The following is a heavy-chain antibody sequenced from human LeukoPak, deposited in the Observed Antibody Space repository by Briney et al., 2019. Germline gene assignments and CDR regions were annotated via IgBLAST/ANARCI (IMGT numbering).Heavy chain of an antibody. CDR1: GFTFNNYP. Sequence: GGSLRLSCAGSGFTFNNYPISWVRQTPGKGLEWVSAITGGADSTYYADSVKGRFTISRDNSRNTLYLQMNSLRAEDTAVYYCAKVLVGDDYGDYVFDYWGQGTLVTVSS. J-gene: IGHJ4*02. CDR3: AKVLVGDDYGDYVFDY. CDR2: ITGGADST. D-gene: IGHD4-17*01. V-gene: IGHV3-23*01.